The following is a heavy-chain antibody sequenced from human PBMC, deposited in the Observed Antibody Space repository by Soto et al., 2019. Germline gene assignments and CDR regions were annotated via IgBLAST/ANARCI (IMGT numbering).Heavy chain of an antibody. J-gene: IGHJ4*02. CDR3: ARGRSSGSYYVDY. Sequence: QVQLVQSGAEVKKPGSSVKVCCKASGGTFSSYTISWVRQAPGQGLEWMGRIIPILGIANYAQKFQGRVTITADKSTSTAYMELSSLRSEDMAVYYCARGRSSGSYYVDYWGQGTLVTVSS. V-gene: IGHV1-69*02. D-gene: IGHD3-10*01. CDR2: IIPILGIA. CDR1: GGTFSSYT.